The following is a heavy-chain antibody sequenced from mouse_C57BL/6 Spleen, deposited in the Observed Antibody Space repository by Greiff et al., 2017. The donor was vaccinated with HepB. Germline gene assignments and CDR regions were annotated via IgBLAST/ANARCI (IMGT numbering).Heavy chain of an antibody. CDR2: IDPSDSET. V-gene: IGHV1-52*01. J-gene: IGHJ3*01. Sequence: VQLKQPGAELVRPGSSVKLSCKASGYTFTSYWMHWVKQRPIQGLEWIGNIDPSDSETHYNQKFKDKATLTVDKSSSTAYMQLSSLTSEDSAVYYCARGGYSAWFAYWGQGTLVTVSA. CDR1: GYTFTSYW. CDR3: ARGGYSAWFAY. D-gene: IGHD2-12*01.